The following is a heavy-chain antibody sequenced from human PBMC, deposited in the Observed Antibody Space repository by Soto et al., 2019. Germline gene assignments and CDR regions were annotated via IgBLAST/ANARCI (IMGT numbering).Heavy chain of an antibody. J-gene: IGHJ4*02. CDR3: VHSSYYGYYYDY. Sequence: QITLKESGPTLVKPTQTLTLTCTFSGFSRSTSPVGVGWIRQPPGKALEWLALTYWDDDKRYSPSLKSRLTITQDTSKSQVVLTMANMNLVDTATYYCVHSSYYGYYYDYWGQGILVTVSS. CDR1: GFSRSTSPVG. CDR2: TYWDDDK. D-gene: IGHD3-10*01. V-gene: IGHV2-5*02.